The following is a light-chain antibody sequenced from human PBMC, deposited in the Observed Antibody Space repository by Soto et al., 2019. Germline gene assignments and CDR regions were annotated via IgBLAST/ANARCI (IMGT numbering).Light chain of an antibody. J-gene: IGKJ2*01. CDR3: QQYGRSPFT. CDR1: QRITSNF. CDR2: GAS. Sequence: EIVLTQSPVTLSLSPGERATLSCRASQRITSNFLAWFQQKAGLAPRLLIYGASTRAGGVPDRFSGGGSGKDFVLTISRLEPEDFAVYYCQQYGRSPFTFGQGTKLQIK. V-gene: IGKV3-20*01.